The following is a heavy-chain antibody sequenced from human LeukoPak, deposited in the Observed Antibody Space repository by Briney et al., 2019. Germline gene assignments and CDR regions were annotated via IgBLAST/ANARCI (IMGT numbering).Heavy chain of an antibody. CDR1: GFTFSSYA. J-gene: IGHJ4*02. V-gene: IGHV3-30*04. D-gene: IGHD6-19*01. Sequence: GRSLRLSCAASGFTFSSYAMHWVRQAPGKGLEWVAVISYDGSNKYYADSVKGRFTISRDNSKNTLYLQMNSLRAEDTAVYYCAKREIAVAGSFDYWGQGTLVTVSS. CDR2: ISYDGSNK. CDR3: AKREIAVAGSFDY.